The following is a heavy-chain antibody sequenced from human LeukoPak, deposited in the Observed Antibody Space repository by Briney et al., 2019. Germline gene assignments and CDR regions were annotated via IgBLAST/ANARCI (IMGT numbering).Heavy chain of an antibody. D-gene: IGHD1-26*01. Sequence: ASVKVSCKVSGYTLTELSMHWVQQAPGKGLEWMGGFDPEDGETIYAQKFQGRVTMTEDTSTDTAYMELSSLRSEDTAVYYCATFPGVGATHYYFDYWGQGTLVTVSS. CDR2: FDPEDGET. V-gene: IGHV1-24*01. CDR1: GYTLTELS. CDR3: ATFPGVGATHYYFDY. J-gene: IGHJ4*02.